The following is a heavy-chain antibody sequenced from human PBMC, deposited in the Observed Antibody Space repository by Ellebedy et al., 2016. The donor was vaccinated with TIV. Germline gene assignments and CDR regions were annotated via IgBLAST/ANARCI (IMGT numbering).Heavy chain of an antibody. D-gene: IGHD6-13*01. Sequence: GGSLRLSCAASGFTFSSYSMNWVRQAPGKGLEWVSYISSSSRTIYYADSVKGRFTISRDNAKNSLYLQMNSLRAEDTAVYYCARVVRIAAAETGYFDYWGQGTLVTVSS. CDR2: ISSSSRTI. J-gene: IGHJ4*02. CDR3: ARVVRIAAAETGYFDY. CDR1: GFTFSSYS. V-gene: IGHV3-48*04.